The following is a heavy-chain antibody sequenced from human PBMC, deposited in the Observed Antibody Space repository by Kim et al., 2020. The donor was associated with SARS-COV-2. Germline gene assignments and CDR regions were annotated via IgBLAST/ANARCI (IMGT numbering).Heavy chain of an antibody. J-gene: IGHJ4*02. V-gene: IGHV3-23*01. CDR3: AKDRAAMVTLFSFFDY. D-gene: IGHD5-18*01. Sequence: VKGRFTNSRDNSKNTLYLQMNSLRAEDTAVYYCAKDRAAMVTLFSFFDYWGQGTLVTVSS.